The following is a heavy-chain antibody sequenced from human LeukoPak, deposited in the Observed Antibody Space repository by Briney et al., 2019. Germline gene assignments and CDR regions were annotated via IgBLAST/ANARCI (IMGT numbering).Heavy chain of an antibody. D-gene: IGHD1-26*01. V-gene: IGHV3-30-3*01. CDR3: ASPKSGSPFAPFDI. CDR2: ISYDGSNK. J-gene: IGHJ3*02. CDR1: GIAFSNSI. Sequence: PGGSLRLSCVASGIAFSNSIMHWVRQAPGKGLEWVAVISYDGSNKYYADSVKGRFTISRDNSKNTLYLQMNSLRAEDTAVYYCASPKSGSPFAPFDIWGQGTMVTVSS.